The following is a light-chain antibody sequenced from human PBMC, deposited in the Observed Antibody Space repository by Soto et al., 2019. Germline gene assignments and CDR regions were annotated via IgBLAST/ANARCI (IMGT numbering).Light chain of an antibody. J-gene: IGKJ1*01. Sequence: DIQMTQSPSTLSASVGDRVTITCRASQSISSWLAWYQQKPGKAPKLLIYDASSLESGVPSRFSGSRSGTDFTLTISSLQPEDFATYYCQQSYSTPQTFGQGTKVDIK. CDR2: DAS. CDR3: QQSYSTPQT. CDR1: QSISSW. V-gene: IGKV1-5*01.